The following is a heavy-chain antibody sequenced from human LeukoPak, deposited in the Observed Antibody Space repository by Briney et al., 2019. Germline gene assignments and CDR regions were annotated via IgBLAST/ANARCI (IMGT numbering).Heavy chain of an antibody. CDR3: ARENSAFDI. J-gene: IGHJ3*02. CDR1: GFTFRNYV. D-gene: IGHD4-23*01. CDR2: IVQDGSNQ. V-gene: IGHV3-30*04. Sequence: GGSLRLSCAASGFTFRNYVMNWVRQAPGKGLEAVAGIVQDGSNQYYVDSVKGRFTISRDNSKNTVYLQMNSLRAEDTAMYYCARENSAFDIWGHGTMVTVSS.